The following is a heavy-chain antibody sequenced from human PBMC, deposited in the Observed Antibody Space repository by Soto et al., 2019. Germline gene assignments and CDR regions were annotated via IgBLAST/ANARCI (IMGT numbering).Heavy chain of an antibody. V-gene: IGHV4-59*01. Sequence: SETLSLTCTVSGGSIRGYYCSWIRQSPGKGLEYIGYIYYTGNTNYNTSLKSRVTMSVDTSKNQISLNLNSVTAADTAIYYCARSGHTFGGVVWGQGTLVTVSS. J-gene: IGHJ4*02. CDR2: IYYTGNT. CDR3: ARSGHTFGGVV. D-gene: IGHD3-16*01. CDR1: GGSIRGYY.